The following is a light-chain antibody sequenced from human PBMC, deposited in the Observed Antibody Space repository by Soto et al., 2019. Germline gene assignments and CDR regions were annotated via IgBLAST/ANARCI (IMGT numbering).Light chain of an antibody. CDR2: QVT. CDR3: TSYSSSDIFYV. J-gene: IGLJ1*01. Sequence: QSVLTQPASVSGSPGQSITISCTGTSSDIGGYYYVSWYQHHPGKAPKLLIYQVTNRPSRVSNRFSGSKSGNTASLTTSGLQADDEADYYCTSYSSSDIFYVFGTGTKVTGL. V-gene: IGLV2-14*01. CDR1: SSDIGGYYY.